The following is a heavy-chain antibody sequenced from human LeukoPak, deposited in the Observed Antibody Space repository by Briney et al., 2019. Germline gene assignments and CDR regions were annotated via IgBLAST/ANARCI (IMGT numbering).Heavy chain of an antibody. CDR2: IIPIFGTA. D-gene: IGHD1-26*01. CDR3: ARESVSAGASDAFDI. Sequence: SVKVSCKASGGTFSSYAISWVRQAPGQGLEWMGGIIPIFGTANYAQKFQGRVTITTDESTSTAYMEQSSLRSEDTAVYYCARESVSAGASDAFDIWGQGTMVTVSS. V-gene: IGHV1-69*05. J-gene: IGHJ3*02. CDR1: GGTFSSYA.